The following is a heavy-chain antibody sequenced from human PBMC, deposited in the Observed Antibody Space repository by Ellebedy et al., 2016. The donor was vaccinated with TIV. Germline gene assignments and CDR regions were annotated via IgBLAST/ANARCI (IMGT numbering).Heavy chain of an antibody. CDR1: GYTFSRYG. D-gene: IGHD2-2*01. CDR3: ARDDIVVVPVGPLDY. J-gene: IGHJ4*02. V-gene: IGHV1-18*01. CDR2: ISGYNGST. Sequence: ASVKVSXXASGYTFSRYGITWVRQAPGQGLEWMGWISGYNGSTNYAQKFRGRVTMTTDTSTSIAYMELRSLRSDDTAVYYCARDDIVVVPVGPLDYWGQGTPVTVSS.